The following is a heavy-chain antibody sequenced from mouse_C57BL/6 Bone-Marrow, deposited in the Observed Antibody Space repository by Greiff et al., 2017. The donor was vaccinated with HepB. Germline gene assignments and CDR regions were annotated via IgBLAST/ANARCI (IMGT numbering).Heavy chain of an antibody. CDR2: IDPETGGT. J-gene: IGHJ2*01. CDR1: GYTFTDYE. D-gene: IGHD1-1*01. CDR3: TRGEGYYGYFDY. Sequence: LVESGAELVRPGASVTLSCKASGYTFTDYEMHWVKQTPVHGLEWIGAIDPETGGTAYNQKFKGKAILTADKSSSTAYMELRSLTSEDSAVYYCTRGEGYYGYFDYWGQGTTLTVSS. V-gene: IGHV1-15*01.